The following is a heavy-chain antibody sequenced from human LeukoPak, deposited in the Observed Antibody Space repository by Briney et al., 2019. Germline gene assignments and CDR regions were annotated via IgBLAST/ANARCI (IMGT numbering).Heavy chain of an antibody. V-gene: IGHV3-7*01. J-gene: IGHJ4*02. Sequence: PGGSLRLSCATSGFTFSNYWMTWVRKPPGKGLEWVANIKQDGSETNYAGSVKGRFTISRDNSKNTLYLQMNSLRAEDTAVYYCARDTSSGSYWEYYFDYWGQGTLVTVSS. CDR2: IKQDGSET. CDR1: GFTFSNYW. CDR3: ARDTSSGSYWEYYFDY. D-gene: IGHD1-26*01.